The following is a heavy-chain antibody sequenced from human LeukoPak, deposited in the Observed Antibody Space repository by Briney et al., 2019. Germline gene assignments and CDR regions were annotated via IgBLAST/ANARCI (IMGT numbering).Heavy chain of an antibody. CDR1: GFSSSSYW. CDR3: MVASIVY. J-gene: IGHJ4*02. Sequence: QPGGSLRLSCAASGFSSSSYWMTWVRQAPGKGLEWEANIKQDGSEKNYVDSVKGRFTISRDNAKKLLYLQMNSLRVEDTAVYYCMVASIVYWGQGTLVTVSS. D-gene: IGHD2-8*01. V-gene: IGHV3-7*01. CDR2: IKQDGSEK.